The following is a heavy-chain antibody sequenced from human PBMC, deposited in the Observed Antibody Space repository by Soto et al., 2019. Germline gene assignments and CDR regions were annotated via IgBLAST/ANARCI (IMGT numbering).Heavy chain of an antibody. CDR1: GGTFSSYT. CDR2: IIPILAIA. J-gene: IGHJ2*01. CDR3: ARDGPGYCRAGSCPSSYWYFDL. Sequence: QVPLVQSGAEVKKPGSSVKVSCKASGGTFSSYTISWVRQAPGQGLEWMGRIIPILAIANYAQKFQGRVTLTPDNSRNTAHMALSSLRSADTAVYYCARDGPGYCRAGSCPSSYWYFDLWGRGTLVTVSS. V-gene: IGHV1-69*08. D-gene: IGHD2-15*01.